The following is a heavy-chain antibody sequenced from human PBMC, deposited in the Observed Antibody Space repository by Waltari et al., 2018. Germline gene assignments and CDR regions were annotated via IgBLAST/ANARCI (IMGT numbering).Heavy chain of an antibody. J-gene: IGHJ3*02. CDR3: ARWITIFGVVTIGAFDI. D-gene: IGHD3-3*01. CDR1: GGSIFRGDNY. V-gene: IGHV4-30-4*01. CDR2: TDYSGST. Sequence: QVQLQESGPGLVRPSQTLSLTCTVSGGSIFRGDNYWGWIRQPPGKGLEWLGYTDYSGSTYHNPSLKSRVTISVDTSKNQFSLKLSSVTAADTAVYYCARWITIFGVVTIGAFDIWGQGTMVSVSS.